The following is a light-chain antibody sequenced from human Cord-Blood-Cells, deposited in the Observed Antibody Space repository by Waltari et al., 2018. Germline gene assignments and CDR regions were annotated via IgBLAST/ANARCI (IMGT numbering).Light chain of an antibody. J-gene: IGKJ3*01. CDR2: GAS. CDR1: QSVSSSY. CDR3: QQYGSSPFT. V-gene: IGKV3-20*01. Sequence: PGTLSLSPGERATLSCRASQSVSSSYLAWYQQNPGQAPRLLIYGASSRATGIPDRFSGSGSGTDFTLTISRLEPEDFAVYYCQQYGSSPFTFGPGTKVDIK.